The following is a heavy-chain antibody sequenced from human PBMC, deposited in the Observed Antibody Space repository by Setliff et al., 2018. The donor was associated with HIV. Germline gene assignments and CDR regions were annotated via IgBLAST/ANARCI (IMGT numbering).Heavy chain of an antibody. D-gene: IGHD2-21*01. J-gene: IGHJ3*02. V-gene: IGHV4-38-2*01. CDR1: GYSISSGYY. CDR3: ARLFQWMSYSFDI. CDR2: LYSGGGI. Sequence: SETLSLTCAVSGYSISSGYYWTWIRQSPGKGLEWIGSLYSGGGIYRNPSLKSRVIIFVDTSNNQFSLKLSSVTAADTGVYYCARLFQWMSYSFDIWGQGTKVTVSS.